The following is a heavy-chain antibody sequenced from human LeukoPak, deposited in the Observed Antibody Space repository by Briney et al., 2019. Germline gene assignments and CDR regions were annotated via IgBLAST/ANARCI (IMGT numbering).Heavy chain of an antibody. CDR2: IYDSGST. J-gene: IGHJ4*02. CDR3: ARYDSRGDYYFDY. V-gene: IGHV4-59*01. CDR1: GXSISSYY. Sequence: PSETLSLTCTVSGXSISSYYWSWLRQTPGKGLEYIGYIYDSGSTNYNPSLKSRVTISVDTSKNQFSLQLSSVTAAGTAVYYCARYDSRGDYYFDYWGQGTLVTVSS. D-gene: IGHD3-22*01.